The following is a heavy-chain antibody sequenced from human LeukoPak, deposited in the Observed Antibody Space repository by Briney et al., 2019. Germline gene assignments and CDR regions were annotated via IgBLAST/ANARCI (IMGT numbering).Heavy chain of an antibody. D-gene: IGHD3-22*01. CDR3: ARADYYYDSSGYKYYFDY. CDR1: GFTFSQYS. CDR2: ISGTGSPI. V-gene: IGHV3-48*01. J-gene: IGHJ4*02. Sequence: GGSLRLSCAAPGFTFSQYSMNWVRQAPGKGLEWVSYISGTGSPIFYADSVKGRFTVSRDNAKVSLYLQLNNLRVEDTAVYFCARADYYYDSSGYKYYFDYWGQGSLVTVSS.